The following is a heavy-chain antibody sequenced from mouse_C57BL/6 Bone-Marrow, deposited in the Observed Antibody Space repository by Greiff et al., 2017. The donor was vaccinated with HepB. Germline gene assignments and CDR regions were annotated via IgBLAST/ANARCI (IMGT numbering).Heavy chain of an antibody. CDR3: VRHDGYLFAY. CDR1: GFSFNTYA. V-gene: IGHV10-1*01. D-gene: IGHD2-3*01. CDR2: IRSKSNNYAT. J-gene: IGHJ3*01. Sequence: VQLKESGGGLVQPKGSLKLSCAASGFSFNTYAMNWVRQAPGKGLEWVARIRSKSNNYATYYADSVKDRFTISRDDSESMLYLQMNNLKTEDTAMYYCVRHDGYLFAYWGQGTLVTVSA.